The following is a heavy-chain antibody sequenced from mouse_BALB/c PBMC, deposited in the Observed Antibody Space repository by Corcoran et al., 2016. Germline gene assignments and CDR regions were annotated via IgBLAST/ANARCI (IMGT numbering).Heavy chain of an antibody. CDR3: AREVPGGNPFDY. V-gene: IGHV1S136*01. CDR1: GYTFTSYV. CDR2: IYPYNDGT. Sequence: EVQLQQSGPELVKPGASVKMSCKASGYTFTSYVMHWVKQKPGQGLEWIGYIYPYNDGTKYTEKFIGKATLTSDKSSSTAYMELSSLTSEYSAVYYCAREVPGGNPFDYWGQGTTLTVSS. J-gene: IGHJ2*01. D-gene: IGHD2-1*01.